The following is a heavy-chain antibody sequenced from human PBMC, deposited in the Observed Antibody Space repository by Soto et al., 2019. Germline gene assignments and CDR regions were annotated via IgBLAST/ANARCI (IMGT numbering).Heavy chain of an antibody. CDR3: VSINAGGWYYFDY. J-gene: IGHJ4*02. V-gene: IGHV4-39*02. CDR2: VYYSGSS. Sequence: LSLTCAVSGGSIDNSTYYWGWIRQPPGKGLEWIGSVYYSGSSYYSPSLKSRVTMSVDSSKNHFSLILDSVTAADTAVYHCVSINAGGWYYFDYWGQGILVTVSS. CDR1: GGSIDNSTYY. D-gene: IGHD6-19*01.